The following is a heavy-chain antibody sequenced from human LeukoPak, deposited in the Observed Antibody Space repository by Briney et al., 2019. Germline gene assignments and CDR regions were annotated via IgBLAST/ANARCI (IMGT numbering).Heavy chain of an antibody. CDR1: GFTFSYHW. J-gene: IGHJ4*01. V-gene: IGHV3-74*01. CDR2: IDGGGSST. CDR3: ARGPGSSGGAYVGDY. Sequence: GGSLRLSCTASGFTFSYHWMHWVRQVPGKGLVWISRIDGGGSSTSYADSVKGRFSISRDNSKSTLYLQMSSLRAEDTAVYYCARGPGSSGGAYVGDYWGHGTLVTVSS. D-gene: IGHD3-22*01.